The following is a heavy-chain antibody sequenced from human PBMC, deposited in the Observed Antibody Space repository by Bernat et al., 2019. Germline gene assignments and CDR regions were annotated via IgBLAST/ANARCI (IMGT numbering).Heavy chain of an antibody. J-gene: IGHJ6*02. V-gene: IGHV3-21*01. CDR1: GFTFSSYS. CDR2: ISSSSSYI. Sequence: EVQLVESGGGLVKPGGSLRLSCAASGFTFSSYSMNWVRQAPGKGLEWVSSISSSSSYIYYADSVKGRFTISRDKAKNSLYLQMNSLRAEDTAVYYCARDEGYGDYNYYYGMDVWGQGTTVTVSS. CDR3: ARDEGYGDYNYYYGMDV. D-gene: IGHD4-17*01.